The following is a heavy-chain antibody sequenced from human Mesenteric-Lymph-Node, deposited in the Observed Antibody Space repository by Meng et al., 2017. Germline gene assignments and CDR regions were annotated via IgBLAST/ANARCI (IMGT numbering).Heavy chain of an antibody. D-gene: IGHD1-1*01. V-gene: IGHV1-8*01. CDR3: TTRLEQNYFDY. J-gene: IGHJ4*02. CDR2: MNPNSGNT. CDR1: GYTFTSYD. Sequence: LVESGSELKKPGASVKVSCKASGYTFTSYDINWVRQATGQGLEWMGLMNPNSGNTGYAQNFQGRVTITRDTSATTTYMELSSLRSEDTAVYYCTTRLEQNYFDYWGQGTLVTVSS.